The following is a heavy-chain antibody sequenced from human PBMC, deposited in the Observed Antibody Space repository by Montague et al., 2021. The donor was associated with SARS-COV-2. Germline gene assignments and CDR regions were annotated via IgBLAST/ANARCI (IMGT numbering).Heavy chain of an antibody. V-gene: IGHV4-39*01. CDR2: ISYSGRT. CDR3: ASSYYYGSGTYVYNYYMDV. CDR1: GGSVSSGPYY. D-gene: IGHD3-10*01. Sequence: SETLSLTCTVSGGSVSSGPYYWGWIRQPPGRGLEWVGSISYSGRTYFSPSLKSRLTISVDSSENQFSLGLSSVTAADTAVYYCASSYYYGSGTYVYNYYMDVWGKGTTVTVSS. J-gene: IGHJ6*03.